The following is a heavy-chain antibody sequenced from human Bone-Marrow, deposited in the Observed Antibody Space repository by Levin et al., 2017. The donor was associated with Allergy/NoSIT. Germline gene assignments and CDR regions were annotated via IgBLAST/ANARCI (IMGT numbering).Heavy chain of an antibody. CDR1: EFYFSNYW. V-gene: IGHV3-7*01. CDR2: IKPDGTDS. J-gene: IGHJ4*02. D-gene: IGHD2-15*01. CDR3: ATHEFGGSFHN. Sequence: GGSLRLSCVASEFYFSNYWMTWVRQSPGKGLQWLGNIKPDGTDSYVVDSVRGRFTFSRDNAQNSVFLQLNSLRGDDTAVYYCATHEFGGSFHNWGQGTLVTVSS.